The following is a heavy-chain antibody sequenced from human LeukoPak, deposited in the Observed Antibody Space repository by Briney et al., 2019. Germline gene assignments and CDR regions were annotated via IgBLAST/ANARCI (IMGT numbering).Heavy chain of an antibody. Sequence: SVKVSCKASGGTFSSYAISWVRQAPGQGLEWMGGIIPILGTANYAQKFQGRVTITTDESTSTAYMELSSLRSEDTAVYYCARSTRDCSSTSCYMSAEFDYWGQGTLVTVSS. V-gene: IGHV1-69*05. J-gene: IGHJ4*02. CDR2: IIPILGTA. CDR1: GGTFSSYA. CDR3: ARSTRDCSSTSCYMSAEFDY. D-gene: IGHD2-2*02.